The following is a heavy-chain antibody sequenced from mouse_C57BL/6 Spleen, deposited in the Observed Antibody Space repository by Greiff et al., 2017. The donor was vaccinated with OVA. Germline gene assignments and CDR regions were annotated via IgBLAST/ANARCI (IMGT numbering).Heavy chain of an antibody. Sequence: QVQLQQSGPGLVQPSQSLSITCTVSGFSLTSYGVHWVRQSPGKGLEWLGVIWRGGSTDYNAAFMSRLSITKDNSKSHVFFKMNSMQADDTAIYYCAKGGSTMGTEGDMDYWGQGTTVTVSS. CDR3: AKGGSTMGTEGDMDY. D-gene: IGHD2-13*01. CDR1: GFSLTSYG. CDR2: IWRGGST. J-gene: IGHJ4*01. V-gene: IGHV2-5*01.